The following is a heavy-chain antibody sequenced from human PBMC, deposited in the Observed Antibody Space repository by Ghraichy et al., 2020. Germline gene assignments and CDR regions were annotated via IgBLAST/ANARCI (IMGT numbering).Heavy chain of an antibody. J-gene: IGHJ6*02. D-gene: IGHD3-10*01. CDR3: ARMVGEYYYYGMDV. Sequence: ASVKVSCKASGYTFTGYYMHWVRQAPGQGLEWMGWINPNSGDTNYAQKFQGWVTMTRDTSISTAYMELSRLRSDDTAVYYCARMVGEYYYYGMDVWGQGTTVTVSS. V-gene: IGHV1-2*04. CDR1: GYTFTGYY. CDR2: INPNSGDT.